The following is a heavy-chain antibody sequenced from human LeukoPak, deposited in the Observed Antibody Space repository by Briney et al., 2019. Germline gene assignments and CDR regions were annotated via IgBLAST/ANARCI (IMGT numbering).Heavy chain of an antibody. CDR2: INHSGSI. Sequence: SETLSLTCAVYGGSFSGYYWSWIRQPPGKGLEWIGEINHSGSINYNPSLKSRVTISVDTSKNQFSLKLSSVTAADTAVYYCASRLMIAVAGTGRSDYFDHWGQGTLVTVSS. CDR1: GGSFSGYY. V-gene: IGHV4-34*01. CDR3: ASRLMIAVAGTGRSDYFDH. J-gene: IGHJ4*02. D-gene: IGHD6-19*01.